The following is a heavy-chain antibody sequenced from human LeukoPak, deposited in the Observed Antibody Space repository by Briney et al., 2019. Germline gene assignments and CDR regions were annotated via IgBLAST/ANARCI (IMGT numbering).Heavy chain of an antibody. CDR3: VRKILYCSGGSCYRGPFDN. CDR2: IFHRGGT. D-gene: IGHD2-15*01. J-gene: IGHJ4*02. CDR1: NDSISSGDYY. Sequence: SETLSLTCTVSNDSISSGDYYWNWIRQPPGKGLEWMGYIFHRGGTSYNPSLKSRILFSVDTSQNQFSLKLNSVTAADTAVYYCVRKILYCSGGSCYRGPFDNWGQGTLVTVSA. V-gene: IGHV4-30-4*01.